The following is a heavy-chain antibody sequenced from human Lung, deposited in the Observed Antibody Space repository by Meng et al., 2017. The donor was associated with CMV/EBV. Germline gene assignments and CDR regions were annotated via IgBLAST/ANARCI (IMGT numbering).Heavy chain of an antibody. CDR3: ARRRGGSGRDC. J-gene: IGHJ4*02. D-gene: IGHD3-10*01. Sequence: LQLRGPGPGLVKPSEPLSLTCTVSGGSISSNGYYWDWVRQPPGKGLEWIGAIYHSGSTSYNPSLQSRVTMFVDTSKNQFSLMLTSVTATDTAVYYCARRRGGSGRDCWGQGTLVTVSS. CDR2: IYHSGST. V-gene: IGHV4-39*01. CDR1: GGSISSNGYY.